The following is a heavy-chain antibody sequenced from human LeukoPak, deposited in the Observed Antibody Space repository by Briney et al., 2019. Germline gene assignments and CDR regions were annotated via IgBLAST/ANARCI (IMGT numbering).Heavy chain of an antibody. V-gene: IGHV3-30*02. CDR1: GFTFSSYG. CDR3: AKVLALGYSSGWYLDGAFDI. D-gene: IGHD6-19*01. CDR2: IRYDGSNK. Sequence: GGSLRLSCAASGFTFSSYGMHWVHQAPGKGLEWVAFIRYDGSNKYYADSVKGRFTISRDNSKNTLYLQMNSLRAEDTAVYYCAKVLALGYSSGWYLDGAFDIWGQGTMVTVSS. J-gene: IGHJ3*02.